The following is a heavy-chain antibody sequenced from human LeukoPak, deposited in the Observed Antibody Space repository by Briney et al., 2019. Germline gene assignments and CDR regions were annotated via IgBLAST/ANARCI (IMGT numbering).Heavy chain of an antibody. J-gene: IGHJ4*02. D-gene: IGHD3-22*01. Sequence: GGSLRLSCAASGFTFSSYGMHWVRQAPGKGLEWVAFIRYDGSNKYYADSVKGRFTISRDNSKNTLYLQMNSLRAEDTAVYYCAKDLRIYYYDSSGYYSDYWGQGTLVTVSS. CDR2: IRYDGSNK. CDR1: GFTFSSYG. V-gene: IGHV3-30*02. CDR3: AKDLRIYYYDSSGYYSDY.